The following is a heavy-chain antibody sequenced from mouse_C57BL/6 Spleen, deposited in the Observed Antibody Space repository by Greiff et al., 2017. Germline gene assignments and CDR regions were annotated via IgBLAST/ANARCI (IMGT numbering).Heavy chain of an antibody. CDR1: GYTFTDYE. J-gene: IGHJ1*03. CDR3: TRKSSYWYFDV. CDR2: IDPETGGT. V-gene: IGHV1-15*01. D-gene: IGHD1-1*01. Sequence: VQLQQSGAELVRPGASVTLSCKASGYTFTDYEMHWVKQTPVHGLEWIGAIDPETGGTAYNQKFKGKAILTADKSSITAYMELRSLTSEDSAVYYCTRKSSYWYFDVWGTGTTVTVSS.